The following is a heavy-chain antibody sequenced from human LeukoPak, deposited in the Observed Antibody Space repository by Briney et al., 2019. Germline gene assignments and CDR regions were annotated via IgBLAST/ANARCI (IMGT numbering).Heavy chain of an antibody. CDR2: INAGNGNT. J-gene: IGHJ6*04. V-gene: IGHV1-3*01. CDR3: ARDLEAYCSSTSCYPPRYYYGMDV. D-gene: IGHD2-2*01. Sequence: ASVKVSCKASGYTFTSYAMHWVRQAPGQRLEWMGWINAGNGNTKYSQKFQGRVTITRDTSASTAYVELSSLRSEDTAVYYCARDLEAYCSSTSCYPPRYYYGMDVWGKGTTVTVSS. CDR1: GYTFTSYA.